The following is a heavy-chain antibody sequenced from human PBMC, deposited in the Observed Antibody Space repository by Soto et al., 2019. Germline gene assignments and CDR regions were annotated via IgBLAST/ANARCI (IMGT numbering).Heavy chain of an antibody. CDR3: ARGVGLYSNYDY. J-gene: IGHJ4*02. CDR2: INAGNGNT. D-gene: IGHD2-2*02. Sequence: QVQLVQSGAEVKKPGASVKVSCKASGYTFTSYAMHWVRQAPGQRLEWMGWINAGNGNTKYSQKFQGRVTITRDTSASTAYMELSSLRYEDTAVYYCARGVGLYSNYDYWGQGTLVTVSS. V-gene: IGHV1-3*01. CDR1: GYTFTSYA.